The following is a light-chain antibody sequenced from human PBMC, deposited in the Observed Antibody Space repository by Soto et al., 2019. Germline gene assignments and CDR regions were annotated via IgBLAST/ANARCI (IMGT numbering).Light chain of an antibody. V-gene: IGKV3-15*01. CDR1: QSVNNK. CDR2: GAS. CDR3: QQDTNWPPIT. J-gene: IGKJ5*01. Sequence: EIVVSQSSGTLSVSPGERVTLSCRVSQSVNNKVAWYQQKPSQAPRLLIFGASTRATGIPARFSGSGSVTEFTLTISSLQSEDFAVYYCQQDTNWPPITFGQGTRLEIK.